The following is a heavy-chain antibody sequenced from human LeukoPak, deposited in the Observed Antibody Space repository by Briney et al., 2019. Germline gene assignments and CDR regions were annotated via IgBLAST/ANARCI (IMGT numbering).Heavy chain of an antibody. V-gene: IGHV4-59*01. J-gene: IGHJ5*02. D-gene: IGHD5-18*01. CDR2: IYYSGST. CDR1: GGSISSYY. Sequence: SETLSLTCTVSGGSISSYYWSWIRQPPGKGLEWIGYIYYSGSTNYNPSLKCRVTISVDTSKNQFSLKLSSVTAADTAVYYCARAPSGYSYGSGWFDPWGQGTLVTVSS. CDR3: ARAPSGYSYGSGWFDP.